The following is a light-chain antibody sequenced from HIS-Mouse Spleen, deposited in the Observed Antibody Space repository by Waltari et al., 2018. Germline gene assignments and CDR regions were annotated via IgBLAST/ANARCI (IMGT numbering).Light chain of an antibody. Sequence: LTQPASVSGSPGQSITISCTGTSSDVGGYNYVSWYQQHPGKAPKLMIYDVSNRPSGVSNRFSGSKSGNTASLTISGLQAEDEADYYCSSYTSSSTLVVFGGGTKLTVL. CDR1: SSDVGGYNY. CDR3: SSYTSSSTLVV. CDR2: DVS. J-gene: IGLJ2*01. V-gene: IGLV2-14*03.